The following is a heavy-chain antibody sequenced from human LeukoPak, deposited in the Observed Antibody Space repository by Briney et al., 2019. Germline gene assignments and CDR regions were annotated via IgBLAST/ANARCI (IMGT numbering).Heavy chain of an antibody. CDR3: ARSGVYYDFWSGYYFDY. CDR1: GGSITTTNF. V-gene: IGHV4-4*02. Sequence: SGTLSLTCGVSGGSITTTNFWSWVRQPPGGGLEWIGEISLRGRTQYNPSLKSRVNISIDESKNHLYLSLASVTAADTAVYYCARSGVYYDFWSGYYFDYWGQGTLVTVSS. D-gene: IGHD3-3*01. CDR2: ISLRGRT. J-gene: IGHJ4*02.